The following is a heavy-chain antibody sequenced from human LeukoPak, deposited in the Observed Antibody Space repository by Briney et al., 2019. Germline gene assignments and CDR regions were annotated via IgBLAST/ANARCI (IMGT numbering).Heavy chain of an antibody. CDR2: ISGGGDST. CDR1: GFTFSIYA. D-gene: IGHD3-22*01. Sequence: TGGSLRLSCAASGFTFSIYAMNWVRQAPGKGVEWVSGISGGGDSTYYADSVKGRFTISRDNSKNTLYLQMNSLRAEDTAVYYCAKVHYYDSSGYYYYYYGMDVWGQGTTVTVSS. V-gene: IGHV3-23*01. J-gene: IGHJ6*02. CDR3: AKVHYYDSSGYYYYYYGMDV.